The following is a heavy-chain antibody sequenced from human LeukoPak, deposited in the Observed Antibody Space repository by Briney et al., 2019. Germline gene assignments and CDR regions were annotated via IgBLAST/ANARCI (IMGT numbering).Heavy chain of an antibody. CDR1: GGSVSGYY. Sequence: SETLSLTCAVYGGSVSGYYWSWIRQHPGKGLEWIGEINHSGSTNYNPSLKSRVTISVDTSKNQFSLKLSSVTAADTAVYYCARGLSSWYEWDYWGQGTLVTVSS. CDR3: ARGLSSWYEWDY. V-gene: IGHV4-34*01. D-gene: IGHD6-13*01. J-gene: IGHJ4*02. CDR2: INHSGST.